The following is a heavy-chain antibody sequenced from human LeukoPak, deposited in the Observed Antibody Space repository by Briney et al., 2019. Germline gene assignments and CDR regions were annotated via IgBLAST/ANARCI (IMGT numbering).Heavy chain of an antibody. J-gene: IGHJ4*02. Sequence: SQTLSLTCTVSGGSISSGGYYWSWIRQPPGKGLQWIGYISHSGSAYYDPSLKSRVTISVDRSKNQFSLKLSSVTAADTAVYYCARGAYGSGRNYWGQGTLVTVSS. D-gene: IGHD3-10*01. V-gene: IGHV4-30-2*01. CDR3: ARGAYGSGRNY. CDR1: GGSISSGGYY. CDR2: ISHSGSA.